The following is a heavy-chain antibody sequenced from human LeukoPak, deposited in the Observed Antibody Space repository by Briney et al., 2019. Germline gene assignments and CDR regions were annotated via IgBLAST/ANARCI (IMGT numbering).Heavy chain of an antibody. CDR2: IYYSVTT. Sequence: SETLSLTCTVSGGSISSSSYYWGWIRQPPGKGLEWIGSIYYSVTTYYNPSLKSRVTISVDTSKNQFSLKLSSVTAADTAVYYCARVGIAAFDPWGQGTLVTVSS. J-gene: IGHJ5*02. V-gene: IGHV4-39*07. CDR1: GGSISSSSYY. CDR3: ARVGIAAFDP. D-gene: IGHD6-13*01.